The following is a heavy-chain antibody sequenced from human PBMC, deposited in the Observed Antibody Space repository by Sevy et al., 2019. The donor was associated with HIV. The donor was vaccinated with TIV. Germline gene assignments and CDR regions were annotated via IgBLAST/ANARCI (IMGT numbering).Heavy chain of an antibody. V-gene: IGHV3-21*01. Sequence: WGSLRLSCAASGFTFSSYSMNWVRQAPGKGLEWVSSISSSSSYIYYAYSVKGRFTISRDNAKNSLYLQMNSLRAEDTAVYYCARDEDGGYGAAGGAFDIWGQGTMVTVSS. CDR3: ARDEDGGYGAAGGAFDI. J-gene: IGHJ3*02. D-gene: IGHD4-17*01. CDR1: GFTFSSYS. CDR2: ISSSSSYI.